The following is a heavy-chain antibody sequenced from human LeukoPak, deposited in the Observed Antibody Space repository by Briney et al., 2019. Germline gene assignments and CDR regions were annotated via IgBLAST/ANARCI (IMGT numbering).Heavy chain of an antibody. Sequence: GGSLRLSCAASGFTFSSYSMNWVRQAPGKGLEWVSSISSSGSYIYYADSLKGRFTISRDNAKNSLYLQMNSLRAEDTAVYYCAREPPYGTWSLDYWGQGALVTVSS. V-gene: IGHV3-21*01. CDR1: GFTFSSYS. CDR2: ISSSGSYI. D-gene: IGHD4-17*01. J-gene: IGHJ4*02. CDR3: AREPPYGTWSLDY.